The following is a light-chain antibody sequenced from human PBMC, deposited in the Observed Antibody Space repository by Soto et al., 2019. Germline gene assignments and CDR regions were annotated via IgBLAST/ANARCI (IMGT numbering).Light chain of an antibody. V-gene: IGKV2-30*01. CDR3: MQVTNWPRT. CDR2: AVS. J-gene: IGKJ1*01. Sequence: EVVLTQSPLSLPVTLGQAASISCRSSQSLVYINGNTYLNWFHQRPGQSPRRLIYAVSKRDSGVPDRFSGSGSGTDFTLKISRVEAEDVGIYYCMQVTNWPRTFGQETKVEI. CDR1: QSLVYINGNTY.